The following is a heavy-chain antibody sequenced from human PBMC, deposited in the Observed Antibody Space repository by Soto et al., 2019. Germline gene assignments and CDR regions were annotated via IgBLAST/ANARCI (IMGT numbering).Heavy chain of an antibody. J-gene: IGHJ4*02. D-gene: IGHD6-13*01. CDR1: GGTFSSYA. Sequence: SVKVSCKASGGTFSSYAISWVRQAPGQGLEWMGGIILIFGTANYAQKFQGRVTITADESTSTAYMELSSLRSEDTAVYYCARVVAAAGNYFDYWGQGTLVTVSS. CDR3: ARVVAAAGNYFDY. V-gene: IGHV1-69*13. CDR2: IILIFGTA.